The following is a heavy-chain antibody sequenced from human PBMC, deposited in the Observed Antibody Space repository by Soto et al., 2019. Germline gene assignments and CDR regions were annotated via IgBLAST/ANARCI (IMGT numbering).Heavy chain of an antibody. Sequence: EVQLLESGGNLVQPGGSLRLSCAASAFTFSTYAMSWVRQAPGKGLEWVSAISFNGGSTYYADSVKGRFTISRDNSKNTLYLQMDSLRAEDTAVYYCASSETIAARPFDLWGRGTLVTVSS. V-gene: IGHV3-23*01. CDR1: AFTFSTYA. CDR2: ISFNGGST. D-gene: IGHD6-6*01. CDR3: ASSETIAARPFDL. J-gene: IGHJ2*01.